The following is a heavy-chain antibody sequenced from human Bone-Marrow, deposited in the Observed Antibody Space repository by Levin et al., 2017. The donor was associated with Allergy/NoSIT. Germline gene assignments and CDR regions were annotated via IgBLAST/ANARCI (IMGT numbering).Heavy chain of an antibody. CDR3: ARVAGYSFGYYFDH. CDR2: IYLSGST. Sequence: HSQTLSLTCAVSGGSISSGGYSWSWIRQPPGKGLEWIGNIYLSGSTNDNPSLKSRATISVDRSKNQFSLKLSSVTAADTAVYYCARVAGYSFGYYFDHWGQGTLVTVSS. CDR1: GGSISSGGYS. J-gene: IGHJ4*02. D-gene: IGHD5-18*01. V-gene: IGHV4-30-2*01.